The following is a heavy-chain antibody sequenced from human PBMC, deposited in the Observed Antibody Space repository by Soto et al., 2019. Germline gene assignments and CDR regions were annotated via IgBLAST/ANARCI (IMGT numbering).Heavy chain of an antibody. J-gene: IGHJ6*03. Sequence: QVQLQLSGPGLMKPSQTLSLTCAISGDSVSSNSAGWNWVRQTPSRGLEWLGRTYYKSKWFNNYAVSVKSRITINPDTSQNQFSLQLGSMTPEDTAVYYCARGSWDDVSGHYYMDVWGKGTTVTVSS. CDR1: GDSVSSNSAG. V-gene: IGHV6-1*01. CDR2: TYYKSKWFN. CDR3: ARGSWDDVSGHYYMDV. D-gene: IGHD5-12*01.